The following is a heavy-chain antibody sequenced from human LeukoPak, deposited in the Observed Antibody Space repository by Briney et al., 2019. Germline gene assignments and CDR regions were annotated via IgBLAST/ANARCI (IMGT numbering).Heavy chain of an antibody. D-gene: IGHD6-19*01. CDR1: GYTFTGYY. J-gene: IGHJ4*02. Sequence: GASVKVSCKASGYTFTGYYMHWVRQAPGQGLEWVGRINPNSGGTNYAQKFQGRVTMTRDTSISTAYMGLSRLRSDDTAVYYCARLRSSGWYDYWGQGTLVTVSS. CDR2: INPNSGGT. V-gene: IGHV1-2*06. CDR3: ARLRSSGWYDY.